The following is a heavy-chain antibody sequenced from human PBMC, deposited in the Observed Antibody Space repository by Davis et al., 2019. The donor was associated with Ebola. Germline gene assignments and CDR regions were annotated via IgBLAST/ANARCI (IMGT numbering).Heavy chain of an antibody. D-gene: IGHD3-16*02. CDR1: GFTFSDYY. Sequence: GESLKISCAASGFTFSDYYMSWIRQAPGKGLEWVSYISSSSSYTNYADSVKGRFTISRDNAKNSLYLQMNSLRAEDTAVYYCAKIPVGDYIWGSYRSDHWFDPWGQGTLVTVSS. CDR3: AKIPVGDYIWGSYRSDHWFDP. J-gene: IGHJ5*02. V-gene: IGHV3-11*06. CDR2: ISSSSSYT.